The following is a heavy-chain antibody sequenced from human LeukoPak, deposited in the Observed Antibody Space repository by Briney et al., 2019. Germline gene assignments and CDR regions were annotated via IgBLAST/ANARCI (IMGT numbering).Heavy chain of an antibody. D-gene: IGHD6-6*01. CDR2: ISGSGGST. Sequence: GGSLRLSCAASGFTFSSYAMSWVRQAPGKGLEWVSAISGSGGSTYYADSVKGRFTISRDNSKNTLYLQMDSLRAEDTAVYYCAPNPYSSSSELAWGQGTLVTVSS. CDR1: GFTFSSYA. CDR3: APNPYSSSSELA. V-gene: IGHV3-23*01. J-gene: IGHJ4*02.